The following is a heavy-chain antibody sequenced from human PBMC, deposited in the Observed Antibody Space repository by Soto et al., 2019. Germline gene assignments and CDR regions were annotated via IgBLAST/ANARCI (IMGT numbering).Heavy chain of an antibody. CDR3: ARGGVGATILIFRYYYGMDV. Sequence: GASVKVSCKASGGTFSSYAISWVRQAPGQGLEWMGGIIPIFGTANYAQKFQGRVTITADKSTSTAYMELSSLRSEDTALYYCARGGVGATILIFRYYYGMDVWGQGTTVTVSS. V-gene: IGHV1-69*06. CDR1: GGTFSSYA. J-gene: IGHJ6*02. D-gene: IGHD1-26*01. CDR2: IIPIFGTA.